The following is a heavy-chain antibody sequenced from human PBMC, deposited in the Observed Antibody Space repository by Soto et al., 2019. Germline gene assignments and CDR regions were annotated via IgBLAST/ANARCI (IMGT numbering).Heavy chain of an antibody. CDR2: IYYSGST. J-gene: IGHJ3*02. Sequence: SATLSLTCTVSGGSISSYYWSWIRQPPGKGLEWIGYIYYSGSTNYNPSLKSRVTISVDTSKNQFSLKLSSVTAADTAVYYCATNDYGEILDAFDIWGQGTMVTVSS. V-gene: IGHV4-59*01. CDR1: GGSISSYY. CDR3: ATNDYGEILDAFDI. D-gene: IGHD4-17*01.